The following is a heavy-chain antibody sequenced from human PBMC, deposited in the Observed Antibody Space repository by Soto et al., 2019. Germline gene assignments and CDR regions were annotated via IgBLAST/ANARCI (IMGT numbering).Heavy chain of an antibody. CDR2: FDPEDGET. CDR1: GYTLTELS. D-gene: IGHD2-8*01. V-gene: IGHV1-24*01. Sequence: ASVKVSCKVSGYTLTELSMHWVRQAPGKGLEWMGGFDPEDGETIYAQKFQGRVTMTEDTSTDTAYMELSSLRSEDTAVYYCARLVDVMLSGPNNWFDPWGQGNLVTVSS. J-gene: IGHJ5*02. CDR3: ARLVDVMLSGPNNWFDP.